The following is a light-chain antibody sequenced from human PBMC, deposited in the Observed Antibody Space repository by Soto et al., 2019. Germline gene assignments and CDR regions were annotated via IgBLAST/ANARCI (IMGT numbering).Light chain of an antibody. CDR1: QSVSSN. V-gene: IGKV3-20*01. Sequence: ELELPQSPGTLPPSLGDRATLSCRASQSVSSNLAWYQQKPGQAPRLLISGASSRATGIPDRFSGSGSGTDFTLTISRLAPEDFAVYYCQQYRSMPFTFGAGTKVDIK. J-gene: IGKJ3*01. CDR2: GAS. CDR3: QQYRSMPFT.